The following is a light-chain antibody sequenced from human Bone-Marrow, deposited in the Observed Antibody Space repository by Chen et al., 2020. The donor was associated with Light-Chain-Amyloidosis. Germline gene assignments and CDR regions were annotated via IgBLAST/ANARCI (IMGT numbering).Light chain of an antibody. J-gene: IGLJ2*01. Sequence: SYELTQPPSVSVSPGQTASINCSGDDLPTKYAYWYQQKPGQAPVLVIHRDTERPSGISERFSGSSSGTPASLTISGVQAEDEADYHCQSADSSGTYEVIFGGGTKLTVL. CDR3: QSADSSGTYEVI. CDR1: DLPTKY. V-gene: IGLV3-25*03. CDR2: RDT.